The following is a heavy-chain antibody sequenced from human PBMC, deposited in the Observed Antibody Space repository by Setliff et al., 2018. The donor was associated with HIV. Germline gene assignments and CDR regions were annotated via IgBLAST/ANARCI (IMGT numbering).Heavy chain of an antibody. CDR2: VHYSGST. V-gene: IGHV4-59*01. CDR1: GLSMSYNY. Sequence: SETLSLTCTVSGLSMSYNYWTWIRQSPGKGLEWIGYVHYSGSTRYNPSLKSRVTISVDTSKKKFSPKLTSMTATDTAVYYCASEKKAWSVSDYFYEYWGQGVPVTVSS. J-gene: IGHJ4*02. CDR3: ASEKKAWSVSDYFYEY. D-gene: IGHD3-3*01.